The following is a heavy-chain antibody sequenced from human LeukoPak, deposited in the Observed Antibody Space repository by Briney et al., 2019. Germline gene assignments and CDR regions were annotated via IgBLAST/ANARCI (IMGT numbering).Heavy chain of an antibody. CDR3: ARGYYDFWSGYYMFPEDYYGMDV. D-gene: IGHD3-3*01. V-gene: IGHV1-2*06. CDR1: GYTFTGYY. J-gene: IGHJ6*02. CDR2: IDPNSGGT. Sequence: ASVKVSCKDSGYTFTGYYMHWVRQAPGQGLEWMGRIDPNSGGTNYAQKFQGRVTMTRDTSISTAYMELSRLRSDDTAVYYCARGYYDFWSGYYMFPEDYYGMDVWGQGTTVTVSS.